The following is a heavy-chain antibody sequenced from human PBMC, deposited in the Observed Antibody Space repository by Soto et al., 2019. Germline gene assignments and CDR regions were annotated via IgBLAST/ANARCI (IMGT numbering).Heavy chain of an antibody. CDR2: IYYRGNA. J-gene: IGHJ4*02. CDR3: ARLEGLATISYYFDF. D-gene: IGHD3-9*01. CDR1: DDSINSDKYY. V-gene: IGHV4-39*01. Sequence: QLQLQESGPGLVKPSETLSLTCSVSDDSINSDKYYWGWIRQPPGKGLEWIGSIYYRGNAYYNPSLLTRVTISLDKSKSQFSLKLISVTAADSAVYFCARLEGLATISYYFDFWGPGALVTVSS.